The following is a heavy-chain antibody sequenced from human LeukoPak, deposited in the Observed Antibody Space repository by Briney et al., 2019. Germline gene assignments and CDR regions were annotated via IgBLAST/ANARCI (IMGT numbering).Heavy chain of an antibody. CDR3: ARQRGGWTYDS. Sequence: GGSLRLSCAASGFTFSDYYMNWIRQAPGKGLEWVSSINAGGSYTYYADSVKGRFTISRDNSKNTLDLQMSSLRAEDTAVYYCARQRGGWTYDSWGQGTLVTVSS. CDR1: GFTFSDYY. D-gene: IGHD6-19*01. J-gene: IGHJ4*02. CDR2: INAGGSYT. V-gene: IGHV3-23*01.